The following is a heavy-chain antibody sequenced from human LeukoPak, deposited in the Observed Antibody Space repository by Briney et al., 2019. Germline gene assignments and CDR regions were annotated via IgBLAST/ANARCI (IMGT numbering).Heavy chain of an antibody. J-gene: IGHJ5*02. V-gene: IGHV4-34*01. CDR3: ARRQITTVRGSPVRFDP. CDR2: INHSGST. CDR1: GESFSGYY. Sequence: SETLSLTCAVYGESFSGYYWSWIRQPPGKGLEWIGEINHSGSTNYNPSLKSRVTISVDTSKNQFSLKLSTVTAADTAVYYCARRQITTVRGSPVRFDPWGQGTLVTVCS. D-gene: IGHD3-10*01.